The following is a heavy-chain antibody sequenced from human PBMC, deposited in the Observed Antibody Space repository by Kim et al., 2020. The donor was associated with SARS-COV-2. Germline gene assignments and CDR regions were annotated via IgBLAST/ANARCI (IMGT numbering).Heavy chain of an antibody. Sequence: GGSLRLSCAASGFTFSSYGMHWVRQAPGKGLEWVAVIWYDGSNKYYADSVKGRFTISRDNSKNTLYLQMNSLRAEDTAVYYCARDRVNWNYVSHRYYYYGMDVWGQGTTVTVSS. J-gene: IGHJ6*02. V-gene: IGHV3-33*01. CDR3: ARDRVNWNYVSHRYYYYGMDV. CDR2: IWYDGSNK. CDR1: GFTFSSYG. D-gene: IGHD1-7*01.